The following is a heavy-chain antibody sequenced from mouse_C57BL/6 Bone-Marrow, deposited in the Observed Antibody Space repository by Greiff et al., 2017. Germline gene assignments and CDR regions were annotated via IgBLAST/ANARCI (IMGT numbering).Heavy chain of an antibody. CDR3: ARDYYGSSYDYAMDY. CDR2: LSGGGGNT. CDR1: GFTFSSYT. J-gene: IGHJ4*01. Sequence: EVKLVEAGGGLVKPGGSLKLSCAASGFTFSSYTMSWGRQTPGKRLGWVATLSGGGGNTYYPDSVKGRFTISRDNAKNTLYLQMSSLRSEDTALYYCARDYYGSSYDYAMDYWGQGTSVTVSS. D-gene: IGHD1-1*01. V-gene: IGHV5-9*01.